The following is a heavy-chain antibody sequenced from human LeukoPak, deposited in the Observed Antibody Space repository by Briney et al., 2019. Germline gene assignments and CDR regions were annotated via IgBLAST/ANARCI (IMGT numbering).Heavy chain of an antibody. V-gene: IGHV3-23*01. CDR2: INGGGDTT. CDR3: AKALDTYGYMRFDY. Sequence: GGSLRLSCATSGFTFVSYAMTWVRQAPGKGLEWVSAINGGGDTTYYADSVKGRFTVSRDRSTNTLFLQMSSLRAEDSGLYYCAKALDTYGYMRFDYWGQGTLVTVSS. D-gene: IGHD5-24*01. CDR1: GFTFVSYA. J-gene: IGHJ4*02.